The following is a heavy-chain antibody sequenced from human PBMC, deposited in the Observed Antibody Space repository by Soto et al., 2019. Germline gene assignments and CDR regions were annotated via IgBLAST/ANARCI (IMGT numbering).Heavy chain of an antibody. D-gene: IGHD6-19*01. Sequence: GGSLRLSCAASGFTFSSYGMHWVRQAPGKGLEWVAVIWYDGSNKYYADSVRGRFTISRDNSKNTLYLQMNSLRAEDTAVYYCAKDRFGVAGIQGLFDYWGQGTLVTVSS. CDR2: IWYDGSNK. V-gene: IGHV3-30*02. CDR3: AKDRFGVAGIQGLFDY. J-gene: IGHJ4*02. CDR1: GFTFSSYG.